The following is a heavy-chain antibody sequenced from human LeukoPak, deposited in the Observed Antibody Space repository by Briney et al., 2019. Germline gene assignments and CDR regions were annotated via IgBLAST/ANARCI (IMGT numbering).Heavy chain of an antibody. J-gene: IGHJ4*02. D-gene: IGHD2-21*01. CDR1: GASVSGSAYY. V-gene: IGHV4-39*01. CDR3: ARYLHISAPFDV. CDR2: IYYSGST. Sequence: SETLSLTCTVSGASVSGSAYYWGWIRQPPGKGLEWIGSIYYSGSTYYNPSLKSRVTISVDTSKNQFSLKLSSVTAADTAVYYCARYLHISAPFDVWGQGTLVTVSS.